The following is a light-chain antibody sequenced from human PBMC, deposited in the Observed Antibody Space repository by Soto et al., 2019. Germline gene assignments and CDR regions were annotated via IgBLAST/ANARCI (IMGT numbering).Light chain of an antibody. CDR1: QGVSTN. CDR3: QQYNNWPPPIT. Sequence: EIVMTQSPATLSVSPGERATLSCRASQGVSTNLAWYQQKPGQAPRLLIYGASTRATDIPARFSGSGSGTEFTLTISSLQSEDFAVYCCQQYNNWPPPITFGQGTRLEIK. CDR2: GAS. V-gene: IGKV3-15*01. J-gene: IGKJ5*01.